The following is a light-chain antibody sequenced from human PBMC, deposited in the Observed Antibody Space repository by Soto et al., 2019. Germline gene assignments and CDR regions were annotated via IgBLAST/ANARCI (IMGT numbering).Light chain of an antibody. V-gene: IGLV2-14*01. CDR2: EVS. CDR3: SSYTTSITLYV. Sequence: QSVLTQPASVSGSPGQSITISCTGTSSDVVGYNYVSWYQQHPGKAPKLMIYEVSNRPSGVSNRFSGSKSGNTASLTISGLQVEDEADYYCSSYTTSITLYVFGTGTKVTVL. J-gene: IGLJ1*01. CDR1: SSDVVGYNY.